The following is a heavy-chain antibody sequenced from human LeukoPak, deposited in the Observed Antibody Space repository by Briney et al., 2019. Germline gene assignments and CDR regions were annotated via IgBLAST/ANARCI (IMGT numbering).Heavy chain of an antibody. Sequence: GGSLRLSCAASGFTFNTYSMNWVRQAPGKGLEWVSCISSSSSYMYYADSVRGRFTISRDNAKNSLYLQMNSLRAEDTAVYYCARALLWFGELLSPHFDYWGQGTLVTVSS. CDR3: ARALLWFGELLSPHFDY. CDR2: ISSSSSYM. J-gene: IGHJ4*02. V-gene: IGHV3-21*01. D-gene: IGHD3-10*01. CDR1: GFTFNTYS.